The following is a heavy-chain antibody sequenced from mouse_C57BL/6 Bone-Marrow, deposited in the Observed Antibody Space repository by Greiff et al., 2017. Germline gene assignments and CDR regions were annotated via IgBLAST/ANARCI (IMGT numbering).Heavy chain of an antibody. CDR2: IYPRSGNT. CDR1: GYTFTSYG. D-gene: IGHD1-1*01. Sequence: VQLQQSGAELARPGASVKLSCKASGYTFTSYGIRWVKQRTGQGLEWIGEIYPRSGNTYYNEKFKGKATLTADKSSSTAYMELRSLTSEDSAVYFCARSTIYYYGSSYPYAMDYWGQGTSVTVSS. V-gene: IGHV1-81*01. J-gene: IGHJ4*01. CDR3: ARSTIYYYGSSYPYAMDY.